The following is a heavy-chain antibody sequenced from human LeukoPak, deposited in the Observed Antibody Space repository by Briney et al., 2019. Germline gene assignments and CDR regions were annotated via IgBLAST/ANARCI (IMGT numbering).Heavy chain of an antibody. Sequence: SGGSLRLSCAASGFTFKNYGLHWVRQAPGKGLEWVAGTSYDGTNKYYADSVKGRFTISRDNSKNTLYLQMNSLRAEDTAVYYCAKAQGYSSSWYWDYWGQGTLVTVSS. D-gene: IGHD6-13*01. V-gene: IGHV3-30-3*01. CDR3: AKAQGYSSSWYWDY. J-gene: IGHJ4*02. CDR2: TSYDGTNK. CDR1: GFTFKNYG.